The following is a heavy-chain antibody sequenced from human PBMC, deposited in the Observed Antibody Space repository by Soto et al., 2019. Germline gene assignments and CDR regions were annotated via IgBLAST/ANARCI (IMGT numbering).Heavy chain of an antibody. V-gene: IGHV4-61*01. CDR1: GGSVSSGSYY. Sequence: PSETLSLTCTVSGGSVSSGSYYWSWIRQPPGKGLQWIGYVYYSGSTDYNPSLKSRVTISVDTSKNQFSLKLTSVTVADTAVYYCARERTGDPTFFDYWGQGTLVTVSS. D-gene: IGHD1-1*01. CDR2: VYYSGST. J-gene: IGHJ4*02. CDR3: ARERTGDPTFFDY.